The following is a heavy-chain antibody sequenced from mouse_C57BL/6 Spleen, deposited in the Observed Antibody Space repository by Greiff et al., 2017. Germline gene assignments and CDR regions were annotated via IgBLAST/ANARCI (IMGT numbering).Heavy chain of an antibody. Sequence: EVKLVESGPELVKPGASVKISCKASGYSFTGYYMNWVKQSPEKSLEWIGEINPSTGGTTYNQKFKAKATLTVDESSSTAYMQLKSLTSEDSAVYYCARPSIYYYGSSYGYALGCWGQGTSVTVAT. CDR3: ARPSIYYYGSSYGYALGC. CDR1: GYSFTGYY. D-gene: IGHD1-1*01. V-gene: IGHV1-42*01. CDR2: INPSTGGT. J-gene: IGHJ4*01.